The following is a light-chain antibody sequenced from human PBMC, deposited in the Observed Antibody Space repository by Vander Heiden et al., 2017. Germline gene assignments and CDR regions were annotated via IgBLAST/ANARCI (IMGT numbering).Light chain of an antibody. CDR3: QQFNSYPRIT. CDR2: DAS. J-gene: IGKJ5*01. V-gene: IGKV1-13*02. Sequence: AIQLTQSPSSLSASVGDRVTITCRASQGISSALAWYQQKPGKAPKLLIYDASSLESGLPSRFSGSGSGTDFTLTISSLQPEDFATYYCQQFNSYPRITFGQGTRLEIK. CDR1: QGISSA.